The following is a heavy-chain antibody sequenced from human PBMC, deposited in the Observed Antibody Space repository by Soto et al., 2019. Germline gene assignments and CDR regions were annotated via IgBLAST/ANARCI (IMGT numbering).Heavy chain of an antibody. J-gene: IGHJ3*02. Sequence: ASETLSLTCTVSGGSISSYYWSWIRQPPGKGLEWIGYIYYSGSTNYNPSLKSRVTISVDTSKNQFSLKLSSVTAADTAVYYCARHSLPAPDGAFDIWGQGTMVTVSS. CDR1: GGSISSYY. V-gene: IGHV4-59*08. CDR3: ARHSLPAPDGAFDI. CDR2: IYYSGST.